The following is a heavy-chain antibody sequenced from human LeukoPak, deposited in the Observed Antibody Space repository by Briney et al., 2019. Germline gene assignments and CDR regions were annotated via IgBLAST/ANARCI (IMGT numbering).Heavy chain of an antibody. CDR2: IYSGGST. J-gene: IGHJ4*02. D-gene: IGHD3-22*01. Sequence: GGSLRLSCAASGFTVSSNYMSWVRQAPGKGLEWVSVIYSGGSTYYADSVKGRFTISRDNSKNTLYLQMNSLRAEDTAVYYCARGSPYYYDSSGYPNWGQGTLVTVSS. CDR3: ARGSPYYYDSSGYPN. V-gene: IGHV3-53*01. CDR1: GFTVSSNY.